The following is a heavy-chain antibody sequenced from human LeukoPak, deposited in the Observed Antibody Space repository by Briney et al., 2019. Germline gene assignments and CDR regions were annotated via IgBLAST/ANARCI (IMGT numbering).Heavy chain of an antibody. J-gene: IGHJ5*02. Sequence: ASVKVSCKTSGYTFIDYYMHWVRQAPGQGLEWLGWINPNTGDTKYGQKFQGRVTMTRDTSISTAYMELTRLRSDDTAVYYCARDYGHYGSGAYPDNWFDPWGQGTLVTVSS. CDR3: ARDYGHYGSGAYPDNWFDP. CDR2: INPNTGDT. D-gene: IGHD3-10*01. CDR1: GYTFIDYY. V-gene: IGHV1-2*02.